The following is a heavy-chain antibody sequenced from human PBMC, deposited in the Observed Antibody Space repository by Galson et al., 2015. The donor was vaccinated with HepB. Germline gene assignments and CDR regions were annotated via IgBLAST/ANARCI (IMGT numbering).Heavy chain of an antibody. CDR1: GYSFTNYA. CDR3: ARGGEISLGNAFDI. J-gene: IGHJ3*02. D-gene: IGHD3-16*01. CDR2: INAGNGNT. V-gene: IGHV1-3*01. Sequence: SVKVSCKASGYSFTNYAMHWVRQAPGQRLEWMGWINAGNGNTKYSQKFQGRVTITRDTSASTAYMELSSLRSEDTAVYYCARGGEISLGNAFDIWGQGTVVSVSS.